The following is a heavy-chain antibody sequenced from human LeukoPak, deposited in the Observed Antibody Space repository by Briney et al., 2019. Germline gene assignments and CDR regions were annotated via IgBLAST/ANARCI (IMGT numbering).Heavy chain of an antibody. Sequence: SETLSLTCTVSGGSISNRNYYWSWIRQPPGKGLEWIGYIYYSGSTNYNPSLKSRVTISVDTSKNQFSLKLSSVTAADTAVYYCARVREWETYFDYWGQGTLVTVSS. CDR2: IYYSGST. J-gene: IGHJ4*02. CDR1: GGSISNRNYY. D-gene: IGHD1-26*01. CDR3: ARVREWETYFDY. V-gene: IGHV4-61*01.